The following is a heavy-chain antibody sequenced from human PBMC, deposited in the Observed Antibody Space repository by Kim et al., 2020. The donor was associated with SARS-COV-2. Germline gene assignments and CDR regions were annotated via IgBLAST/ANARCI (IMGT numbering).Heavy chain of an antibody. CDR2: ISGSGGST. CDR1: GFTFSSYA. D-gene: IGHD3-10*01. Sequence: GGSLRLSCAASGFTFSSYAMSWVRQAPGKGLEWVSAISGSGGSTYYADSVKGRFTISRDNSKNTLYLQMNSLRAEDTAVYYCASTERDYYGSGSYIDYWGQGTLVTVSS. CDR3: ASTERDYYGSGSYIDY. J-gene: IGHJ4*02. V-gene: IGHV3-23*01.